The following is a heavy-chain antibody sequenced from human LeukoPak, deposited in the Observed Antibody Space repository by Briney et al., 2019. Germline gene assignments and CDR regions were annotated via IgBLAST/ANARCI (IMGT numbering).Heavy chain of an antibody. V-gene: IGHV3-53*01. CDR1: GFSFSSKY. J-gene: IGHJ4*02. CDR2: IYSGGTT. CDR3: TKLKGWYGDGYFDY. Sequence: PGGSLRLSCAASGFSFSSKYMSWVRQPAGKGLEWVSVIYSGGTTFYCDSVKGRFTISRDNSKNTLYLQMNSLRPDDTAVYYCTKLKGWYGDGYFDYWGPGILVTVSS. D-gene: IGHD6-19*01.